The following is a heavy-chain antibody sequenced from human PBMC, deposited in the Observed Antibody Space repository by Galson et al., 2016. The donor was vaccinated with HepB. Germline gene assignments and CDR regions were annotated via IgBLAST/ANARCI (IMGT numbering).Heavy chain of an antibody. CDR3: ARDLSIFGGELGY. J-gene: IGHJ4*02. Sequence: SVKVSCKASGYTFTSYSMHWVRQAPGQGLEWMGWINTDNGNTKISQRLQGRVTITRDTSARKVYLELSSLGSKDTAVYFCARDLSIFGGELGYWGQGTLVSVSS. D-gene: IGHD3-3*01. CDR1: GYTFTSYS. CDR2: INTDNGNT. V-gene: IGHV1-3*04.